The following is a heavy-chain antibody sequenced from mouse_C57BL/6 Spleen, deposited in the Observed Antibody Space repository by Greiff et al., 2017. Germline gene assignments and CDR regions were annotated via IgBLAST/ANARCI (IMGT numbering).Heavy chain of an antibody. Sequence: EVQLQQSGPELVKPGASVKISCKASGYTFTDYYMNWVKQSHGKSLEWIGDINPNNGGTSYNQKFKGKATLTVDKSSSTAYMELRSLTSEDSAVYYYARRAYGRGYAMDYWGQGTSVTVSS. D-gene: IGHD1-1*01. CDR1: GYTFTDYY. CDR2: INPNNGGT. J-gene: IGHJ4*01. CDR3: ARRAYGRGYAMDY. V-gene: IGHV1-26*01.